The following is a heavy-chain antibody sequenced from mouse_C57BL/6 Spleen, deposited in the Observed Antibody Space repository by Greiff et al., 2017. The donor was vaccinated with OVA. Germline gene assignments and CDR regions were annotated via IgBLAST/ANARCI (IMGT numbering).Heavy chain of an antibody. J-gene: IGHJ4*01. V-gene: IGHV1-22*01. CDR3: ARQTGYYAMDY. Sequence: EVKLVESGPELVKPGASVKMSCKASGYTFTDYNMHWVKQSHGKSLEWIGYINPNNGGTSYNQKFKGKATLTVNKSSSTAYMELRSLTSEDSAVYYCARQTGYYAMDYWGQGTSVTVSS. CDR2: INPNNGGT. D-gene: IGHD4-1*01. CDR1: GYTFTDYN.